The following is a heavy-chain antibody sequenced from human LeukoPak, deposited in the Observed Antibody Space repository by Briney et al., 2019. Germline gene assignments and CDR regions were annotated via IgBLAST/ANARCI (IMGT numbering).Heavy chain of an antibody. Sequence: PGGSLRLSSSASGVTFSTYAMHCGRQAPGKGLEYGSAISSNGGSRYYAESVKGRFNIVRDNSKNTLYLQMSSLRAEVTAMYYCVNSRTYYDFWSGRPANARLDYWGQGTLVTVSS. CDR2: ISSNGGSR. V-gene: IGHV3-64D*06. CDR3: VNSRTYYDFWSGRPANARLDY. D-gene: IGHD3-3*01. J-gene: IGHJ4*02. CDR1: GVTFSTYA.